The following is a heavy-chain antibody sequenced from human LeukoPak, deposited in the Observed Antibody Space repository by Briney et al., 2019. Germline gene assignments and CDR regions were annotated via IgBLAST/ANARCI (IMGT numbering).Heavy chain of an antibody. Sequence: GGSLRLSCAASGYTFTSYSMGWVRQAPGKGLEWVSFISNSDDTRYYADSVRGRFTISRDDAKNSLYLQMSSLRDGDTAVYYCARGYYSNSFDFWGQGTVVTVSS. D-gene: IGHD2/OR15-2a*01. CDR2: ISNSDDTR. CDR3: ARGYYSNSFDF. V-gene: IGHV3-48*02. J-gene: IGHJ3*01. CDR1: GYTFTSYS.